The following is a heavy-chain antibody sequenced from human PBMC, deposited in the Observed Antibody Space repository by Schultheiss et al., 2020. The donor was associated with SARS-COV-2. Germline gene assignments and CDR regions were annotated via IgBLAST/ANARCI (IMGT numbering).Heavy chain of an antibody. D-gene: IGHD6-19*01. CDR1: GGSISGYY. CDR3: ARDQGGGWYGDYFDY. V-gene: IGHV4-34*01. J-gene: IGHJ4*02. CDR2: INHSGST. Sequence: SETLSLTCAVYGGSISGYYWGWIRQPPGKGLEWIGEINHSGSTNYNPSLKSRVTISVDTSKNQFSLKLSSVTAADTAVYYCARDQGGGWYGDYFDYWGQGTLVTVSS.